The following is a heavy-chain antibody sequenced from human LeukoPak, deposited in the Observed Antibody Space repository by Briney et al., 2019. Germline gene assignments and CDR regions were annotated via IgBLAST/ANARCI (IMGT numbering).Heavy chain of an antibody. D-gene: IGHD2-21*02. V-gene: IGHV5-51*01. J-gene: IGHJ4*02. Sequence: GESLQISCEGSGYSFSNYWIGWVRQMPGKGLEWMGIIYPGDYETRYSPSFQCLVTISVDKSISTAYLQWSSLKASDTAMYYCAIPPGYCGNDCSFDHWGQGTLVTVSS. CDR3: AIPPGYCGNDCSFDH. CDR2: IYPGDYET. CDR1: GYSFSNYW.